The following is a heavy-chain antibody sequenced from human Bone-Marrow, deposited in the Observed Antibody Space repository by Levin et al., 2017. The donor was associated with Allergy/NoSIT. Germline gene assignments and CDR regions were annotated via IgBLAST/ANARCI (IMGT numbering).Heavy chain of an antibody. CDR2: IYYSGTT. CDR1: GGSMNTRNW. CDR3: APLGYCYDYNCYSGAN. V-gene: IGHV4-4*02. D-gene: IGHD2-15*01. Sequence: SSETLSLTCAVSGGSMNTRNWWSWVRQPPGKGLEWIGEIYYSGTTNYNPSLRSRVTISIDKSNNHFSLSLTSVTAADTAMYYCAPLGYCYDYNCYSGANWGQGILVTVSS. J-gene: IGHJ4*02.